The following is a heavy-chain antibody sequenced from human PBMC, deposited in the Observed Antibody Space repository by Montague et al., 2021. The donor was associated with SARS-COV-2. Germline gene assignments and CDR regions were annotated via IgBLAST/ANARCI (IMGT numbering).Heavy chain of an antibody. Sequence: SETLSLTCTVSGGSISSGTYYWGWVRQPPGKGLEWIGTINYSGKTXYNPSLKSRVTISVDTSKNQFSLKVTSATAADTAVYYCARRAQWQLSWFFDLWGRGTLVTVSS. D-gene: IGHD6-19*01. CDR3: ARRAQWQLSWFFDL. V-gene: IGHV4-39*01. CDR1: GGSISSGTYY. CDR2: INYSGKT. J-gene: IGHJ2*01.